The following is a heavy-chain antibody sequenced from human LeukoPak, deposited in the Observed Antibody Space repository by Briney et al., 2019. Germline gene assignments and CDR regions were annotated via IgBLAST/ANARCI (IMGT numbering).Heavy chain of an antibody. CDR2: IYRDGST. J-gene: IGHJ4*02. V-gene: IGHV3-53*01. Sequence: GSLRLSCAASGFTVSSSYVSWVRQAPGKGLEWVSVIYRDGSTYYTDSVKGRLTISRDTSKNTLSLQMNSLRAEDTAVYYCARGGGAYCGSDCHRNFDYWGQGTLVTVSS. CDR1: GFTVSSSY. D-gene: IGHD2-21*02. CDR3: ARGGGAYCGSDCHRNFDY.